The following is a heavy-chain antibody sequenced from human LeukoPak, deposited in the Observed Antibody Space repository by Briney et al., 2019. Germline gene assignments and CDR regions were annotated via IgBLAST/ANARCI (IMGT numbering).Heavy chain of an antibody. CDR3: ARDQTWFGELLGWFDP. D-gene: IGHD3-10*01. J-gene: IGHJ5*02. V-gene: IGHV4-4*07. CDR2: IYTSGST. CDR1: GGSISSYY. Sequence: SETLSLTCTVSGGSISSYYWSWIRQPAGEGLEWIGRIYTSGSTNYNPSLKSRVTMSVDTSKNQFSLKLSSVTTADTAVYYCARDQTWFGELLGWFDPWGQGTLVTVSS.